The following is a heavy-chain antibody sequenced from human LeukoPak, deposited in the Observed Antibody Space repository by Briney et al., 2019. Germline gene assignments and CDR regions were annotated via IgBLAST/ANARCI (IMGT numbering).Heavy chain of an antibody. D-gene: IGHD3-10*01. J-gene: IGHJ5*02. CDR1: GGSFSGYY. CDR2: INHSGST. Sequence: SETLSLTCAVYGGSFSGYYWSWIRQPPGKGLEWIGEINHSGSTNYNPSLKSRVTISVDTSKNQFSLKLSSVTAADTAVYYCARALYGSGSRWFDPWGQGTLVTDSS. V-gene: IGHV4-34*01. CDR3: ARALYGSGSRWFDP.